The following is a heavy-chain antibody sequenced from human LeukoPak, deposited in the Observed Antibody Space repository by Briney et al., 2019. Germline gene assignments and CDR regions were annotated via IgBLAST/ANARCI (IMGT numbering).Heavy chain of an antibody. V-gene: IGHV3-30*02. CDR1: GFTFSSYG. D-gene: IGHD2-2*02. Sequence: GGSLRLSCAASGFTFSSYGMHWVRQAPGKGLEWVAFIRYDGSNKYYADSVKGRFTISRDNSKNTLYLQMNSLRAEDTAVYYCAKDEYCSSTSCYTGGGAWNWFDPWGQGTLVTVSS. J-gene: IGHJ5*02. CDR3: AKDEYCSSTSCYTGGGAWNWFDP. CDR2: IRYDGSNK.